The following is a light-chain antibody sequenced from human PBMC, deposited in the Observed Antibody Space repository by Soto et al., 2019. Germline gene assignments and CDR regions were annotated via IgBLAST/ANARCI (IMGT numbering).Light chain of an antibody. J-gene: IGKJ3*01. V-gene: IGKV3-20*01. Sequence: EIVLTQSPATLSLSPGERVNLSCRASQSVSVNSLAWYQQKGGQAPRLLIYAASTRATGVPDRFSGTGSGTDFALTISRLETDDSAVYYCQQYGGSPFTFGPGTKVDIK. CDR2: AAS. CDR1: QSVSVNS. CDR3: QQYGGSPFT.